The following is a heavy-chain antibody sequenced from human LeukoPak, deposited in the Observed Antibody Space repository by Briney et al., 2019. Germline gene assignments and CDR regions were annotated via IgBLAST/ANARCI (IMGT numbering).Heavy chain of an antibody. CDR3: AKVIYGGNSRGYFDY. Sequence: PGGSLRLSCAVSGFTFDDYAMHWVRQAPGKGLEWVSGISWNSGSIGYADSVKGRFTISRDNAKNSLYLQMNSLRAEDTALYYCAKVIYGGNSRGYFDYWGQGTLVTVSS. D-gene: IGHD4-23*01. J-gene: IGHJ4*02. V-gene: IGHV3-9*01. CDR1: GFTFDDYA. CDR2: ISWNSGSI.